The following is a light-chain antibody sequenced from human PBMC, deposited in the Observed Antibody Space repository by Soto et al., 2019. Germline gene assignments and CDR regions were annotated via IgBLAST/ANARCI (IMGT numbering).Light chain of an antibody. J-gene: IGLJ1*01. CDR1: SSNIGAGYD. V-gene: IGLV1-40*01. Sequence: LTHPPSVSGAPGQRVTISCTGSSSNIGAGYDVHWYQRLTGTAPKLLIYGHSNRPSGVPDRFSGSKSGTSASLAITGLEAEDEADYYCQSYDSSLSGSNVGHATKVTV. CDR3: QSYDSSLSGSN. CDR2: GHS.